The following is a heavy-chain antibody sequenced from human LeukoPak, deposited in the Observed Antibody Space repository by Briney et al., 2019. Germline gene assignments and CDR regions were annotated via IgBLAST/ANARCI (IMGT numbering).Heavy chain of an antibody. Sequence: GGSLRLSCAASGFAFSVSWMHWVPQAPGKGLVWVSVIKSDGSGTAYADSVKGRFTISRDNAKNTVYLQMNSLRDEDTAVYYCAKDYFGSLEYWGQGSLVTVSS. CDR3: AKDYFGSLEY. D-gene: IGHD2/OR15-2a*01. CDR1: GFAFSVSW. V-gene: IGHV3-74*03. J-gene: IGHJ4*02. CDR2: IKSDGSGT.